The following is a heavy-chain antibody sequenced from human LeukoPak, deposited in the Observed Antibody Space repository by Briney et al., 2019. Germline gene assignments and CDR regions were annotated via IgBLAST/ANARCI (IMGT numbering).Heavy chain of an antibody. J-gene: IGHJ4*02. CDR2: VYKSGTT. CDR3: ARHGGTLGYFDN. CDR1: GGSISSYY. D-gene: IGHD3-16*01. Sequence: SETLSLSCSLSGGSISSYYWSWIRQTPGKGLEWIGYVYKSGTTNYNPSLERRVTISSDTSKNEVSLDLRSVTAADTAVYYCARHGGTLGYFDNWGQGTLVTVAS. V-gene: IGHV4-59*08.